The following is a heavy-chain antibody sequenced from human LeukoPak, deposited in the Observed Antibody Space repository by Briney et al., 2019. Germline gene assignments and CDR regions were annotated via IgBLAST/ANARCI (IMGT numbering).Heavy chain of an antibody. Sequence: GGSLRLSCAASGFTFSSYWMNWARQAPGKGLEWVASINHNGNVNYYVDSVKGRFTISRDNAKNSLYLQMNSLRAEDTALYYCAPLSTVAGGFDYWGQGTLVTVSS. CDR2: INHNGNVN. J-gene: IGHJ4*02. CDR3: APLSTVAGGFDY. D-gene: IGHD6-19*01. V-gene: IGHV3-7*03. CDR1: GFTFSSYW.